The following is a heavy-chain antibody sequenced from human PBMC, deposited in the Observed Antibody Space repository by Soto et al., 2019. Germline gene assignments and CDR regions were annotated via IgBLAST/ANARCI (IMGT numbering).Heavy chain of an antibody. CDR1: GFTFDTYG. CDR3: ARVTPGNNLYYFSGLDF. J-gene: IGHJ6*02. V-gene: IGHV3-30-3*01. Sequence: LRLSCVASGFTFDTYGIHWVRQAPGKGLQWVALISYEGSNTYYADSVRGRFTISRDNSKNALYLQMNTLRPEDTGVYYCARVTPGNNLYYFSGLDFWGQGTSVTVSS. CDR2: ISYEGSNT. D-gene: IGHD1-1*01.